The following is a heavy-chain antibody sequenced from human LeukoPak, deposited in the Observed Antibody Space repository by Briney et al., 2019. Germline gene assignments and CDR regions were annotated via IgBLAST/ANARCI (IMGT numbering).Heavy chain of an antibody. CDR1: GYTFTSYG. V-gene: IGHV1-18*01. Sequence: ASVKVSCKASGYTFTSYGISWVRQAPGQGLEWMGWISAYNGNTNYAQKLQGRVTITADKSTSTAYMELSSLRSEDTAVYYCAREGAYYYDSSGYHAFDIWGQGTMVTVSS. CDR3: AREGAYYYDSSGYHAFDI. J-gene: IGHJ3*02. D-gene: IGHD3-22*01. CDR2: ISAYNGNT.